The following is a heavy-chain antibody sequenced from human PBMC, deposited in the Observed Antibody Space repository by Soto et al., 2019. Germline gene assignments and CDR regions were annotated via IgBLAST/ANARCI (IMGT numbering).Heavy chain of an antibody. V-gene: IGHV1-18*04. CDR1: GYTFTSYG. D-gene: IGHD1-26*01. J-gene: IGHJ6*02. Sequence: ASVKVSCKASGYTFTSYGISWVRQAPGQGLEWMGWISAYNGNTNYAQKLQGRVTTTTDTSTSTAYMELRSLRSGDTAVYYCARDPLVGATPLYYYYGMDVWGQGTTVTVSS. CDR3: ARDPLVGATPLYYYYGMDV. CDR2: ISAYNGNT.